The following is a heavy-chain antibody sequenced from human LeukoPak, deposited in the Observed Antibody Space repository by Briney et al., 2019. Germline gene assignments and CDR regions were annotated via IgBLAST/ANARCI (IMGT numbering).Heavy chain of an antibody. J-gene: IGHJ4*02. Sequence: SETLSLTCTVSGGSISSYYWNWFRQPPGKGLEWIGDIYYSGGTNYNPSLKSRVTISVDTSKNQFSLKLSSVTAADTAVYYCATTVYSYGYGFDYWGQGTLVTVSS. CDR3: ATTVYSYGYGFDY. V-gene: IGHV4-59*08. CDR2: IYYSGGT. D-gene: IGHD5-18*01. CDR1: GGSISSYY.